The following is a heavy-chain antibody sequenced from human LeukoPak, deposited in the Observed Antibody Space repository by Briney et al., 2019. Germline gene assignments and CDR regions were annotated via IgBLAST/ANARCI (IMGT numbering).Heavy chain of an antibody. V-gene: IGHV4-38-2*01. J-gene: IGHJ4*02. CDR2: IYHSGST. CDR1: GYSISSGYY. Sequence: PSETLSLTCAVSGYSISSGYYWGWIRQPPGKGLEWIGSIYHSGSTYYNPSPKSRVTISVDTSKNQFSLKLSSVTAADTAVYYCARCTSLSGWPDYDYWGQGTLVTVSS. D-gene: IGHD6-19*01. CDR3: ARCTSLSGWPDYDY.